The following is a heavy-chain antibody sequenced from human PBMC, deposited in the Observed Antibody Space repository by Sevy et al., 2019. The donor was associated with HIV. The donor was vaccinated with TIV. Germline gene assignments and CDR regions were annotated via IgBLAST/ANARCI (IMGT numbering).Heavy chain of an antibody. CDR2: VYNGGET. J-gene: IGHJ4*02. V-gene: IGHV4-39*01. CDR1: GASMRSSHY. Sequence: SETLSLTCTVSGASMRSSHYWGWIRQPPGEGLQWIGSVYNGGETFFNPSLKSRVTIFIDMSKNQFSLKLTSVTAADTAVYYCARLPQWLVPSVDQWGRGTLVTVSS. D-gene: IGHD6-19*01. CDR3: ARLPQWLVPSVDQ.